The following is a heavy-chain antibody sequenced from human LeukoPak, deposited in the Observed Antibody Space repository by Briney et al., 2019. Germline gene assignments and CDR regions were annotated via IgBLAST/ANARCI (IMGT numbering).Heavy chain of an antibody. CDR3: ARVGAAARKGLDY. Sequence: SETLSLTCTVSGYSISSGYYWGWIRQPPGKGLEWIGSIYHSGSTYYNPSLKSRVTVSVDTSKNQFSLKLSSVTAADTAVYYCARVGAAARKGLDYWGQGTLVTVSS. CDR2: IYHSGST. V-gene: IGHV4-38-2*02. J-gene: IGHJ4*02. CDR1: GYSISSGYY. D-gene: IGHD6-13*01.